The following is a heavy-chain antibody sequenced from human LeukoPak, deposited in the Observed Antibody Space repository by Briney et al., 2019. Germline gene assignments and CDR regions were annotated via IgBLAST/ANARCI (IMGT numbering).Heavy chain of an antibody. CDR1: GFTFSSYA. D-gene: IGHD2-15*01. J-gene: IGHJ4*02. CDR3: AKVRSIGYFDY. V-gene: IGHV3-23*01. CDR2: ISGSGGST. Sequence: GGSLRLSCAASGFTFSSYAMRWVRHAPGKGLEWVSAISGSGGSTYYADSVKGRFTISRDNSKNTLYLQMNSLRAEDTAVYYCAKVRSIGYFDYWGQGTLVTVSS.